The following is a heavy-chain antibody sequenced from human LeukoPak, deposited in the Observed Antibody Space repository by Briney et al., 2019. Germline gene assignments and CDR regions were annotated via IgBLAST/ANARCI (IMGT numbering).Heavy chain of an antibody. CDR3: ARVPPHYYDSSGYFDY. J-gene: IGHJ4*02. V-gene: IGHV1-2*02. D-gene: IGHD3-22*01. CDR1: GYTFTGYY. CDR2: INPNSGGT. Sequence: ASVKVSCKASGYTFTGYYMHWVRQAPGQGLEWMGWINPNSGGTNYAQKFQGRLTMTRDTSISTAYMELSRLRSDDTAVYYCARVPPHYYDSSGYFDYWGQGTLVTVSS.